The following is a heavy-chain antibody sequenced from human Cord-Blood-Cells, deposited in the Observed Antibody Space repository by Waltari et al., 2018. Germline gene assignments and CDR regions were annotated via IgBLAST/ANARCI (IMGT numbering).Heavy chain of an antibody. V-gene: IGHV2-26*01. CDR1: GFSLSNARMG. CDR2: IFSNDEK. CDR3: ARTYYDFWSGYSNWFDP. Sequence: QVTLKESGPVLVKPTETLTLTCTVSGFSLSNARMGVSWIRQHPGKALEWLAHIFSNDEKSYSTSLKSRLTISKDTSKSQVVLTMTNMDPVDTATYYCARTYYDFWSGYSNWFDPWGQGTLVTVSS. J-gene: IGHJ5*02. D-gene: IGHD3-3*01.